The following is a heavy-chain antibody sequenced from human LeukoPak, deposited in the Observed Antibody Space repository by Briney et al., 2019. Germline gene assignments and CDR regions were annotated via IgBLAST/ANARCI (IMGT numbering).Heavy chain of an antibody. Sequence: SQTLSLTCTVSGVSVASGSYYWTWIRQPPGKGLEWIGFIYYTGNTNSNPSLKSRVIISLETSKNQFSLKLNSVTAADTAVYFCAAGWGIDSFDFWGHGTMVIVSS. D-gene: IGHD6-19*01. CDR2: IYYTGNT. V-gene: IGHV4-61*01. CDR1: GVSVASGSYY. J-gene: IGHJ3*01. CDR3: AAGWGIDSFDF.